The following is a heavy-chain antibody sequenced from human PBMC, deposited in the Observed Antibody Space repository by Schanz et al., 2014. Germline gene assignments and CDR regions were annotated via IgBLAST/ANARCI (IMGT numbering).Heavy chain of an antibody. J-gene: IGHJ5*02. V-gene: IGHV3-23*01. CDR3: ARGRVLES. CDR2: INGDGSNT. D-gene: IGHD1-1*01. CDR1: GFSLDIFA. Sequence: EVHLLESGGGLVEPGGSLRLSCATSGFSLDIFAVSWVRQAPGKGLEWVSRINGDGSNTNYADSVKGRFTISRDNAKNSLFLQMNSLRPEDTAVYYCARGRVLESWGQGTLVTVSS.